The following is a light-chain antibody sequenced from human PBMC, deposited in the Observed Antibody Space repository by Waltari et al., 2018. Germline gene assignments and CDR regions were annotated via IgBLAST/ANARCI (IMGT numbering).Light chain of an antibody. CDR3: SSYTSSSPSPYV. J-gene: IGLJ1*01. CDR1: SSDVGGYNY. CDR2: EVS. Sequence: QSALTQPASVSGSPGQSITISCTGTSSDVGGYNYVSWYQQHPGNAPKLMIYEVSNWPLGVSNRFSGSKSGNTATLIISGLQAEDEADYYCSSYTSSSPSPYVFGTGTKVTFL. V-gene: IGLV2-14*01.